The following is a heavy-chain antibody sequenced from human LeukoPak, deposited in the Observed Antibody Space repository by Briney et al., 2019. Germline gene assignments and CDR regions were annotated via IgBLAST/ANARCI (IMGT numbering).Heavy chain of an antibody. CDR3: ARGLCGGDCYDY. J-gene: IGHJ4*02. CDR1: GFTFSSYA. D-gene: IGHD2-21*01. Sequence: GGSLRLSCAASGFTFSSYAMSWVRQAPGKGLEWVSAISGSGGSTYYADSVKGRFTISRDNSKNTLYLQMNCLRAEDTAVYYCARGLCGGDCYDYWGQGTLVTVSS. CDR2: ISGSGGST. V-gene: IGHV3-23*01.